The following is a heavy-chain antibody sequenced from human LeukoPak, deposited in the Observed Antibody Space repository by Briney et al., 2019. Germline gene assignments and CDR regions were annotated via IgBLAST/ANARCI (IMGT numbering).Heavy chain of an antibody. CDR2: LGSDGGR. CDR1: GFTLSNNA. Sequence: PGGSLRLSCAASGFTLSNNAMGWVRQAPGKGLEWVSALGSDGGRYYADSVKGRFTISRDNSKNTLYLEMNRLRSEDTAAYYCAKDILNREFDYWGQGTLVTVSS. CDR3: AKDILNREFDY. D-gene: IGHD1-14*01. V-gene: IGHV3-23*01. J-gene: IGHJ4*02.